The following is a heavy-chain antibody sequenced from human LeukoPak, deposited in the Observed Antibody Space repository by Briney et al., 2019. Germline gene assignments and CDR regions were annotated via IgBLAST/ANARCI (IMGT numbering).Heavy chain of an antibody. CDR3: ARHSRTYYDFDY. CDR2: IYYSGRT. D-gene: IGHD1-26*01. J-gene: IGHJ4*02. V-gene: IGHV4-39*01. Sequence: SETLSLTCTVSGGSISSSPYYWGWIRQPPGKGLEWIGTIYYSGRTYYNPTLKSRVTISVDTSKNQFSLKLSSVTAADTAVYYCARHSRTYYDFDYWGQGTLVTVSS. CDR1: GGSISSSPYY.